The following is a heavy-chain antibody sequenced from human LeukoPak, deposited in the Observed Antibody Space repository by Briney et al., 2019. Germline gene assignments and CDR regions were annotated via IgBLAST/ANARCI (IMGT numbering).Heavy chain of an antibody. J-gene: IGHJ4*02. CDR2: INHSGST. Sequence: SETLSLTCAVYGGSFSGYYWSWIRQPPGKGPEWIGEINHSGSTNYNPSLKSRVTISVDTSKNQFSLKLSSVTAADTAVYYCASRPYYYDSSGYYPNDYWGQGTLVTVSS. CDR1: GGSFSGYY. D-gene: IGHD3-22*01. V-gene: IGHV4-34*01. CDR3: ASRPYYYDSSGYYPNDY.